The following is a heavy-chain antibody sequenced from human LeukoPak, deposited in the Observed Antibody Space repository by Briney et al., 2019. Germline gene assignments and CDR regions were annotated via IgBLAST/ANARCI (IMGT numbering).Heavy chain of an antibody. CDR1: GGSISSSSYY. V-gene: IGHV4-39*01. CDR3: ARPGVTGGNGFYSFDY. J-gene: IGHJ4*02. CDR2: IYYRVST. Sequence: PSENLSLNCTVAGGSISSSSYYWGWIRQPPGKGLELIGSIYYRVSTYYIPSLRSGVTISVDTSKNQFSPKLRSETAADTAVYYCARPGVTGGNGFYSFDYWGEGTLVTVSS. D-gene: IGHD3-3*01.